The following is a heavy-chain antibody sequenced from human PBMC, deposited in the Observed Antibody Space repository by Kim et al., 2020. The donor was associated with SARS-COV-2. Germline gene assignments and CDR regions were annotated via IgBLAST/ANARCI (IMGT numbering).Heavy chain of an antibody. Sequence: GGSLRLSCTVSGFTFSSYSMSWVRQAPGKGLEWVSTVSDSGRNTHYADSVKGRFTISRDNSKSTLYLQMSSLRAEDTALYFCSRFDYGDPAVDYWGRGT. CDR3: SRFDYGDPAVDY. CDR1: GFTFSSYS. J-gene: IGHJ4*02. V-gene: IGHV3-23*01. CDR2: VSDSGRNT. D-gene: IGHD4-17*01.